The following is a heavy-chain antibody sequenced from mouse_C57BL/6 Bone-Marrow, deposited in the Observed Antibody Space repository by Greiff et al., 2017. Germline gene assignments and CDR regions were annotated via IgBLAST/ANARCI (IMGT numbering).Heavy chain of an antibody. V-gene: IGHV5-17*01. CDR1: GFTFSDYG. J-gene: IGHJ3*01. Sequence: EVHLVESGGGLVKPGGSLKLSCAASGFTFSDYGMHWVRQAPEKGLEWVAYISSGSSTIYYADTVKGRFTISRDNAKHTLFLQMTSRSSEYTAMYYLSRVTGSPFAYWCQGTLVTVSA. D-gene: IGHD4-1*01. CDR3: SRVTGSPFAY. CDR2: ISSGSSTI.